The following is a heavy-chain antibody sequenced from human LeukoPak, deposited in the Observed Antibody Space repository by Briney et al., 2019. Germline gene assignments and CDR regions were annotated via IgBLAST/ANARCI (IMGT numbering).Heavy chain of an antibody. J-gene: IGHJ6*02. Sequence: ASVKVSCKASGYTFTNYGISWVRQAPGQGLEWMGWISAYNGNTNYAQNLQGRVTMTTATSTSTAYMELRSLRSDDTAVYYCARDRQYCSGGTCYSRFNYYGMDVWGQGTTVTVSS. V-gene: IGHV1-18*01. CDR2: ISAYNGNT. CDR1: GYTFTNYG. CDR3: ARDRQYCSGGTCYSRFNYYGMDV. D-gene: IGHD2-15*01.